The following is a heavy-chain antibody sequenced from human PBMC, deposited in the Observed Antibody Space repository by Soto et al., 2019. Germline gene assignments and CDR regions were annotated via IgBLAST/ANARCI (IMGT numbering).Heavy chain of an antibody. Sequence: GECLKSSGKGSVYSFTSYWIGWVRQMPGKGLEWMGIIYPGDSDTRYSPSFQGQVTISADKSISTAYLQWSSLKASDTAMYYCAAPAGYSSSWFHYWGQGTLVTVSS. V-gene: IGHV5-51*01. CDR3: AAPAGYSSSWFHY. D-gene: IGHD6-13*01. CDR1: VYSFTSYW. J-gene: IGHJ4*02. CDR2: IYPGDSDT.